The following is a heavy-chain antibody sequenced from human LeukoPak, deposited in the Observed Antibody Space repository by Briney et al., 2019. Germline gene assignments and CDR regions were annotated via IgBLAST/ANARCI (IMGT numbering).Heavy chain of an antibody. CDR2: ISGSGATA. CDR1: GFTFSSYG. D-gene: IGHD6-13*01. CDR3: AKLQGVIAAAGTFDY. J-gene: IGHJ4*02. V-gene: IGHV3-23*01. Sequence: GGTLRLSCAASGFTFSSYGMSWVRQAPGKGLEWVSGISGSGATAFYVDSVKGRFTISRDNSKNTLYLQMNSLRAEDTAVYYCAKLQGVIAAAGTFDYWGQGTLVTVSS.